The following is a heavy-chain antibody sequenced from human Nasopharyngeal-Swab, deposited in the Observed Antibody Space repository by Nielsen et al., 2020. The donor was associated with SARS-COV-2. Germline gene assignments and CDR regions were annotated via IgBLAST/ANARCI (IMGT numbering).Heavy chain of an antibody. V-gene: IGHV4-59*08. J-gene: IGHJ6*03. Sequence: GSLRLSCTVSGGSISSYYWSWIRQPPGKGLEWIGYIYYSGSTYYNPSLKSRVTISVDTSKNQFSLKLSSVTAADTAVYYCARVYYYYYYMDVWGKGTTVTVSS. CDR1: GGSISSYY. CDR2: IYYSGST. CDR3: ARVYYYYYYMDV.